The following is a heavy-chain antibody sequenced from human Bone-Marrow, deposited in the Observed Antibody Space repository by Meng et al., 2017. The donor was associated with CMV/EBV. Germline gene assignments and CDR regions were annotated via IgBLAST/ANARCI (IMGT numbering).Heavy chain of an antibody. CDR3: AKEGCGTSCYSRGIGAFDY. CDR1: GFTFSSYW. D-gene: IGHD2-2*02. Sequence: GESLKISCAASGFTFSSYWMSWVRQAPGKGLEWVANIKQDGSEKYYVDSVKGRFTISRDNSKNTLYLQMNSLRAEDTAVYYCAKEGCGTSCYSRGIGAFDYWGQGTLVTVSS. J-gene: IGHJ4*02. CDR2: IKQDGSEK. V-gene: IGHV3-7*01.